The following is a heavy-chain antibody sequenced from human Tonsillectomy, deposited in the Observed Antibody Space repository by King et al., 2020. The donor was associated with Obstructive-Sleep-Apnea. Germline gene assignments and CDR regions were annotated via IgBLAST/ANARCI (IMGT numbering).Heavy chain of an antibody. V-gene: IGHV1-69*01. CDR2: IIPIFVTA. J-gene: IGHJ6*02. CDR3: ASNPTANYYYYYYGMDV. D-gene: IGHD4-17*01. CDR1: GGTFSSYA. Sequence: VQLVESGAEVKKPGSSVKVSCKASGGTFSSYAISWVRQAPGQGLEWMGGIIPIFVTANYAQKFQGRVTITADESTSTAYMELSSLRSEDTAVYYCASNPTANYYYYYYGMDVWGQGTTVTVSS.